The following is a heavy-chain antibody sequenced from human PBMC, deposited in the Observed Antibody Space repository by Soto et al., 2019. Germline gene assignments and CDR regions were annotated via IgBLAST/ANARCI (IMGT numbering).Heavy chain of an antibody. J-gene: IGHJ4*02. CDR3: AHRPRGYSYHFDY. CDR2: IYWDDDE. Sequence: QITLKESGPTLVKPTQTLTLTCTFSGFSLTTRGVGVGWIRQPPGKALEWRALIYWDDDEGYSPSLKSRLTLTTDTSKNQVVLTMTHMDPVDTATYYCAHRPRGYSYHFDYWGQGTLVTVSS. D-gene: IGHD5-18*01. CDR1: GFSLTTRGVG. V-gene: IGHV2-5*02.